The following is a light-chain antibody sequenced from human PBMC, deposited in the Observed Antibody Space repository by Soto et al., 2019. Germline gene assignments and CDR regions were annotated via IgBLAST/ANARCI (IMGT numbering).Light chain of an antibody. CDR3: QQYGSSPYT. Sequence: EIVLTQSPVTLSLSPGEGSTLSCRASQSVTQNFLAWYQQKPGQAPRLLRDGASSRPGGIPDRVSGRGAGTDFTLTSPRLEPEDFAVYYRQQYGSSPYTFGQGTKVDIK. CDR2: GAS. CDR1: QSVTQNF. V-gene: IGKV3-20*01. J-gene: IGKJ2*01.